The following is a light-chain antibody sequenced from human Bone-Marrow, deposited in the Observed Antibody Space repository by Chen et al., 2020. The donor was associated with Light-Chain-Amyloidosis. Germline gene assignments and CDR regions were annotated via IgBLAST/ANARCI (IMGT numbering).Light chain of an antibody. CDR2: EDN. CDR1: SGYIASNY. J-gene: IGLJ2*01. V-gene: IGLV6-57*01. Sequence: NFVLIQPHSVSVSPGNTVTISRTRSSGYIASNYVHWYQQRPRRSPPIVIYEDNQRPSGVPDRFSGSIDRSSNSASLTISGLKTEDEGDYCCQSYDIAKVFGGGTKVTVL. CDR3: QSYDIAKV.